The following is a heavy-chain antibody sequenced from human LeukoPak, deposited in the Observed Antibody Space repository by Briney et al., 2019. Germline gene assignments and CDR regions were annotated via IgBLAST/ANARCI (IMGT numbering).Heavy chain of an antibody. D-gene: IGHD3-16*02. V-gene: IGHV3-23*01. Sequence: PGGSLRLSCAASGFTFSNYGMNWVRQAPGKGLEWVSIISGSGGTTYYADSVKGRFTISRDNSKNTLYLQMNSLRAEDTAVYYCARHRTASDYWGQGTLVTVSS. CDR2: ISGSGGTT. J-gene: IGHJ4*02. CDR3: ARHRTASDY. CDR1: GFTFSNYG.